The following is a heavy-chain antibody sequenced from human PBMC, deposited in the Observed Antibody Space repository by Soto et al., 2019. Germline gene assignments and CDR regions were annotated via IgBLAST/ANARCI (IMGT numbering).Heavy chain of an antibody. CDR3: ARLVYDSRLNYLYFDH. CDR2: VYNDGSA. Sequence: PSETLSLTCDVSGVSISSGNWWSWVRQPPGKGLEWIAEVYNDGSANYHPSLESRATIPVDRSKNQFSLRLSSVTAADTGKYYCARLVYDSRLNYLYFDHWGQGTLVTVSS. D-gene: IGHD3-22*01. V-gene: IGHV4-4*02. J-gene: IGHJ4*02. CDR1: GVSISSGNW.